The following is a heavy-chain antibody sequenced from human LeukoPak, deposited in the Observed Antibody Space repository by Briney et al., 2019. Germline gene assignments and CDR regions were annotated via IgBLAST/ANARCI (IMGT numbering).Heavy chain of an antibody. V-gene: IGHV3-7*01. CDR3: AREGVLWFGELSYNWFDP. Sequence: GGSLRLSCAASGFTFSGYWMSWVRQAPGKGLEWVANIKQDGSEKYNVDSVKGRFTISRDNAKNSLYLQMNSLRAEDTAVYYCAREGVLWFGELSYNWFDPWGQGTLVTVSS. J-gene: IGHJ5*02. CDR1: GFTFSGYW. CDR2: IKQDGSEK. D-gene: IGHD3-10*01.